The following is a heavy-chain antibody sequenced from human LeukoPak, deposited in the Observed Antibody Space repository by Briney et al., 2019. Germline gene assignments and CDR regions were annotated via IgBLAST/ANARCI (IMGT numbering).Heavy chain of an antibody. J-gene: IGHJ4*02. CDR2: IYPGDSDI. CDR1: GYSFTSYW. D-gene: IGHD4-23*01. CDR3: VRLLTVASDY. V-gene: IGHV5-51*01. Sequence: GESLKTSCKGSGYSFTSYWIGWVRQMPGKGLEWMGIIYPGDSDIRYSPSFQGQVTISADKSISTAYLQWSSLKASDTAMYYCVRLLTVASDYWGQGTLVTVSS.